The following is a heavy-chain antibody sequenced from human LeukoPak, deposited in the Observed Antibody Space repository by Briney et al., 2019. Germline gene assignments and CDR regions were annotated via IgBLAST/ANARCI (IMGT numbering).Heavy chain of an antibody. V-gene: IGHV3-21*01. CDR2: ISSSSSYI. CDR1: GFTFSSYS. CDR3: ASEGAAAPYYFDY. Sequence: PGGSLRLSCAASGFTFSSYSMNWVRQAPGKGLEWVSSISSSSSYIYYADSVKGRFTISRDNAKNSLYLQMNSLRAEDTAVYYCASEGAAAPYYFDYWGQGTLVTVFS. D-gene: IGHD6-13*01. J-gene: IGHJ4*02.